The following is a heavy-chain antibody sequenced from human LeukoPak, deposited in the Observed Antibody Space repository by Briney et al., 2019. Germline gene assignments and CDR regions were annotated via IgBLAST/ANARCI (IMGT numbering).Heavy chain of an antibody. V-gene: IGHV4-34*01. D-gene: IGHD2-2*01. CDR1: GGSFSGYY. Sequence: KTSETLSLTCAVYGGSFSGYYWSWIRQPPGKGLEWIGEINHSGSTNYNPSLKSRVTISVDTSKNQFSLKLSSVTAADTAVYYCARNDIVVVPAAFDPWGQGTLVTVSS. CDR3: ARNDIVVVPAAFDP. CDR2: INHSGST. J-gene: IGHJ5*02.